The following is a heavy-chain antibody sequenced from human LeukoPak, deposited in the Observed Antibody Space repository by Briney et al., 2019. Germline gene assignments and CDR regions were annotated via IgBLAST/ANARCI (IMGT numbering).Heavy chain of an antibody. J-gene: IGHJ4*02. V-gene: IGHV1-18*01. Sequence: ASVKVSCKASGYTFTSYGISWVRQAPGQGLEWMGWITAYNDNTNYAQKLQGRVTMTTDTSTSTAYMELRSLRSDDTAVYYCARALLWFGEPSHIDYWGQGTLVTATS. D-gene: IGHD3-10*01. CDR3: ARALLWFGEPSHIDY. CDR1: GYTFTSYG. CDR2: ITAYNDNT.